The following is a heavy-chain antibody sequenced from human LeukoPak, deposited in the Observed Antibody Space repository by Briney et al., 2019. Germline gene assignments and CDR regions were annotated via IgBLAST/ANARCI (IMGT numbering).Heavy chain of an antibody. CDR3: ARDMGYYDSSGYLD. CDR2: ISSSGSTI. Sequence: GGPVRLSCAASGFTLYDYYTMCLRHAPGEGRVGLSYISSSGSTIYYAHSVKGRFTISRDNAKNSLYLKMNSLRAEDTAVYYCARDMGYYDSSGYLDWGQGTLVTVSS. CDR1: GFTLYDYY. V-gene: IGHV3-11*01. J-gene: IGHJ4*02. D-gene: IGHD3-22*01.